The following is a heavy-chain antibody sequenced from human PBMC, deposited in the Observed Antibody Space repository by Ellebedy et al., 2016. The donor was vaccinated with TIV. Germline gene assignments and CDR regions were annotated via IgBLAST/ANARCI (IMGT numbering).Heavy chain of an antibody. CDR2: IEGNGGEK. J-gene: IGHJ4*02. CDR1: RFTFSDYW. Sequence: GESLKISXVASRFTFSDYWMTWVRQAPGKGLEWVANIEGNGGEKYYVDSVRGRFIVSRDNAENSLYLQMNSLGGDDTAVYYCARDGDFWSGRGFDYWGQGTLVTVSS. D-gene: IGHD3-3*01. V-gene: IGHV3-7*01. CDR3: ARDGDFWSGRGFDY.